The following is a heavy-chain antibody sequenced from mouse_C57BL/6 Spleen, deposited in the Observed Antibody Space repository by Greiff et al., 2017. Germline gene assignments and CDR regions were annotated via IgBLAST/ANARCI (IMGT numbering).Heavy chain of an antibody. CDR1: GFSLSTSGMG. Sequence: QVTLKESGPGILQSSQTLSLTCSFSGFSLSTSGMGVSWIRQPSGKGLEWLAHIYWDDDKRYNPSLKSRLTISKDTSRNQVFLKITSVDTADTATYYCARRLLGGTGYFDYWGQGTTLTVSS. CDR2: IYWDDDK. V-gene: IGHV8-12*01. D-gene: IGHD4-1*01. J-gene: IGHJ2*01. CDR3: ARRLLGGTGYFDY.